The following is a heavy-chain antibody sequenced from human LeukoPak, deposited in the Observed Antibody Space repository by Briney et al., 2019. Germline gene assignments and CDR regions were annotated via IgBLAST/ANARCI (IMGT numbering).Heavy chain of an antibody. CDR3: ARDRGSGYAFDI. D-gene: IGHD3-22*01. J-gene: IGHJ3*02. V-gene: IGHV3-33*01. CDR1: GFIFSNYG. Sequence: GRSLRLSCAASGFIFSNYGMHWVRQAPGKRLELVALIWYDGSNKYYADSVKGRFTISRDSSKNTLYLQMNSLRAEDTAVYYCARDRGSGYAFDIWGQGTMVTVSS. CDR2: IWYDGSNK.